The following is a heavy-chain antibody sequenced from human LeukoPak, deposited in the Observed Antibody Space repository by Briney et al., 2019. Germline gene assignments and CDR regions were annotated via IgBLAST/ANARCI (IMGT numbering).Heavy chain of an antibody. D-gene: IGHD5-18*01. Sequence: GGSLRLSCTASGFMFSSYGMHWVRQAPGKGLDWMAYIQHDGSGQFYADSVKGRFTISRDNAKNSLYLQMNSLRAEDTAVYYCAREATWIQLWERYYYYYMDVWGKGTTVTVSS. CDR2: IQHDGSGQ. V-gene: IGHV3-30*02. CDR3: AREATWIQLWERYYYYYMDV. CDR1: GFMFSSYG. J-gene: IGHJ6*03.